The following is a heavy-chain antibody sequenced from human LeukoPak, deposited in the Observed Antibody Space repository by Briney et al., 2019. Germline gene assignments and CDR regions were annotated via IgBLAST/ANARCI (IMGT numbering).Heavy chain of an antibody. D-gene: IGHD5-24*01. V-gene: IGHV3-7*01. CDR2: IKQDGNEK. CDR1: GFTFSSYW. Sequence: PGGSLRLSCAASGFTFSSYWMNWVRQAPGKGLEWVANIKQDGNEKYYVDSVKGRFTISRDNAKNSLYLQMNSLRVEDTAVYYCARELLGHGYNSGDFDYWGQGTLVTVSS. J-gene: IGHJ4*02. CDR3: ARELLGHGYNSGDFDY.